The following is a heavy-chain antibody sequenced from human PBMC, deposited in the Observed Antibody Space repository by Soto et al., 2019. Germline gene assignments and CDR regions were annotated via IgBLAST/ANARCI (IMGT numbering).Heavy chain of an antibody. Sequence: SVKVSRKASGGTFSSYAISWVRQAPGQGLEWMGGIIPIFGTANYAQKFQGRVTITADESTSTAYMELSSLRSEDTAVYYCARDFNYYDSSGYYSQAYDAFDIWGQGTMVTV. V-gene: IGHV1-69*13. CDR3: ARDFNYYDSSGYYSQAYDAFDI. D-gene: IGHD3-22*01. CDR1: GGTFSSYA. J-gene: IGHJ3*02. CDR2: IIPIFGTA.